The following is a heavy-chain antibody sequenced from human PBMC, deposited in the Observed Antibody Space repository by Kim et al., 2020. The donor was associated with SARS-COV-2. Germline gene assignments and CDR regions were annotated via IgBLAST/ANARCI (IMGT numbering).Heavy chain of an antibody. V-gene: IGHV3-23*01. Sequence: GGSLRLSCAASGFTFSSYAMSWVRQAPGKGLEWVSAISGSGGSTYYADSVKGRFTISRDNSKNTLYLQMNSLRAEDTAVYYCAKDVRPGYYKYYFDYWGQGTLVTVSS. CDR2: ISGSGGST. D-gene: IGHD1-26*01. CDR1: GFTFSSYA. CDR3: AKDVRPGYYKYYFDY. J-gene: IGHJ4*02.